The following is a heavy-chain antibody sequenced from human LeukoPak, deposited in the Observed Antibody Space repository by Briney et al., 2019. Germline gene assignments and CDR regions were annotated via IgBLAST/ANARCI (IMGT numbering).Heavy chain of an antibody. Sequence: GGSLRLSCAAPGFTFSSYAMHWVRQAPGKGLEWVAVISYDGSNKYYADSVKGRFTISRDNSKNTLYLQMNSLRAEDTAVYYCASEYAYSGSYAFDYWGQGTLVTVSS. D-gene: IGHD1-26*01. CDR2: ISYDGSNK. V-gene: IGHV3-30-3*01. CDR3: ASEYAYSGSYAFDY. CDR1: GFTFSSYA. J-gene: IGHJ4*02.